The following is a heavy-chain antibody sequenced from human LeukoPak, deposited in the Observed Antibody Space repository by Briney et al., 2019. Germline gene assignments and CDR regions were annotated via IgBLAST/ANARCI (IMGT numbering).Heavy chain of an antibody. CDR2: INPSGGST. V-gene: IGHV1-46*01. J-gene: IGHJ4*02. CDR1: GYTFTSYY. Sequence: ASVKVSCKASGYTFTSYYMHWVRQAPGQGLEWMGIINPSGGSTSYAQKFQGRVTMTRDTSTSTVYMELSSLRSEDTAVYYCARDEVVGDSSGFSDYWGQGTLVTVSS. D-gene: IGHD3-22*01. CDR3: ARDEVVGDSSGFSDY.